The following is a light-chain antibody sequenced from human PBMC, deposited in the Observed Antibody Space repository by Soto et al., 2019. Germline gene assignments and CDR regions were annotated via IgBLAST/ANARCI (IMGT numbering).Light chain of an antibody. CDR3: QQYNNYWST. Sequence: DIQMTQSPSTLSASVGDRVTITCRASQSISSWLAWYQQKPGKAPKLLIYDASSLESGVPSRFSGSGSGTEFTLTISSLQPDDFATYYCQQYNNYWSTFGQGTKV. V-gene: IGKV1-5*01. CDR2: DAS. J-gene: IGKJ1*01. CDR1: QSISSW.